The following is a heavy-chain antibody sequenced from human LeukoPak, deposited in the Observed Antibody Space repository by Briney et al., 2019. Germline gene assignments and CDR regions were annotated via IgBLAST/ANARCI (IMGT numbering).Heavy chain of an antibody. CDR2: INSDGINT. J-gene: IGHJ3*02. CDR3: AREGWDLNALDI. Sequence: GGSLRLSCAASGFTFSNYWMHWVRQAPGKGLVWVSRINSDGINTSYADSVKGRFTISRDNAKNSLYLQMSSLRAEDTAIYYCAREGWDLNALDIWGQGTMVTVSP. D-gene: IGHD1-26*01. CDR1: GFTFSNYW. V-gene: IGHV3-74*01.